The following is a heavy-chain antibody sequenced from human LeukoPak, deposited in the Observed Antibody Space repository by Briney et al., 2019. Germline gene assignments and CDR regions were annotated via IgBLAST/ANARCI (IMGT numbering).Heavy chain of an antibody. CDR1: GGSVNSGSNY. CDR2: FYYTGST. J-gene: IGHJ5*02. Sequence: SETLSLTCTVSGGSVNSGSNYWGWFRQPPGKGLEWIGSFYYTGSTYYNPSLKSRVTISVDTSKNQFSLKLSSVTAADTAVYYCARTVYGDYENNWFDPWGQGTLVTVSS. CDR3: ARTVYGDYENNWFDP. V-gene: IGHV4-39*07. D-gene: IGHD4-17*01.